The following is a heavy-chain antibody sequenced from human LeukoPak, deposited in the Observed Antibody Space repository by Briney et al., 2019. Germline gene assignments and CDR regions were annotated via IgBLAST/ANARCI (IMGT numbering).Heavy chain of an antibody. CDR3: ARASPDLDGYNRVSDY. V-gene: IGHV4-34*01. CDR2: INHSGST. D-gene: IGHD5-24*01. CDR1: GGSFSGYY. J-gene: IGHJ4*02. Sequence: PSETLSLTCAVYGGSFSGYYWSWIRQPPGKGLEWIGEINHSGSTNYNPSLKSRVTISVDTSKNQFSLKLSSVTAADTAVYYCARASPDLDGYNRVSDYWGQGTLVTVSS.